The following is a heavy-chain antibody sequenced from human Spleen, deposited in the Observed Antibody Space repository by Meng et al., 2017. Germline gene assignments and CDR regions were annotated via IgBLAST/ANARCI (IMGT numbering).Heavy chain of an antibody. CDR2: IYQSGST. Sequence: SETLSLTCAVSGYSITGSYNWGWIRQSPGKGLEWIGSIYQSGSTYYNPSLKSRVTMSADTSKTQFSLKLTSVTAADTAVYYCAGGAVVTLFFYHAMDVWGQGTTVTVSS. D-gene: IGHD2-21*02. CDR1: GYSITGSYN. J-gene: IGHJ6*02. V-gene: IGHV4-38-2*01. CDR3: AGGAVVTLFFYHAMDV.